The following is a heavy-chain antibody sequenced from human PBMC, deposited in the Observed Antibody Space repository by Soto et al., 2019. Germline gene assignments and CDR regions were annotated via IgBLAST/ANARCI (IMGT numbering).Heavy chain of an antibody. CDR1: GFTFSDYA. CDR2: ISSSGYST. V-gene: IGHV3-23*01. D-gene: IGHD3-9*01. J-gene: IGHJ5*01. CDR3: ARDPSTGYADS. Sequence: EVQLLESGGDLVQPGGSLRLSCTASGFTFSDYAMNWVRQAPGKGLEWVSTISSSGYSTSYADSVKGRFTMSRDNAKNTLSLQMNSLRAEDTAVYYCARDPSTGYADSWGQGTLATFSS.